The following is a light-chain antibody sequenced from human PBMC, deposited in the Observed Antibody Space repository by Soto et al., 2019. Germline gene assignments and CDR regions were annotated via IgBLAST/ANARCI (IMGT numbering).Light chain of an antibody. CDR1: SSNIGTNT. CDR3: AAWDDSLNGWV. CDR2: SND. V-gene: IGLV1-44*01. J-gene: IGLJ3*02. Sequence: QSVLTQPPSASGTPGQRVPISCSGSSSNIGTNTVNWYQQLPGTAPKLLISSNDQRPSGVPDRFSGSKSGTSASLAISGLQSEDEADYYCAAWDDSLNGWVFGGGTKLTVL.